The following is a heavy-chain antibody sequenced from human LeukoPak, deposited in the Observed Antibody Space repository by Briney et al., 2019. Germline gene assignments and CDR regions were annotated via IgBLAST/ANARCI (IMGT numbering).Heavy chain of an antibody. Sequence: GGSLRLSCVASGFTFRIYDMSWVRQAPGKGLEWVSGISGGGINTYYADSVRGRFTISGDSSKNTLYLQMNSLRTEDTAVYYCAKDRNAARNTAMVFDSWGQGTLVTVSS. CDR2: ISGGGINT. CDR1: GFTFRIYD. D-gene: IGHD5-18*01. J-gene: IGHJ4*02. V-gene: IGHV3-23*01. CDR3: AKDRNAARNTAMVFDS.